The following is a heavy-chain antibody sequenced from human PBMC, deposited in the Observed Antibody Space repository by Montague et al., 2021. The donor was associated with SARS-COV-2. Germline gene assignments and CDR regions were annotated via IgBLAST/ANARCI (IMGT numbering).Heavy chain of an antibody. D-gene: IGHD3-10*01. CDR1: GGSIMSSSHF. Sequence: SETLSLTCTVSGGSIMSSSHFWGWFRQPPGQRLEWIGTISYSGSTYYSPSLKSRVIISADTSKNQFSLNLRSVTAADTAVYFRGLGRGFAVGNHYYYSYGLDVWGQGTTVTVSS. V-gene: IGHV4-39*07. J-gene: IGHJ6*02. CDR3: GLGRGFAVGNHYYYSYGLDV. CDR2: ISYSGST.